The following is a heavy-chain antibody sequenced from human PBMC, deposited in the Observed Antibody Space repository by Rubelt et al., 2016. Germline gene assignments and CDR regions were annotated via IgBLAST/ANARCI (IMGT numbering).Heavy chain of an antibody. CDR1: GGSISSSTAYY. CDR2: IYYRGRT. V-gene: IGHV4-39*01. CDR3: ARQGAYKFDY. J-gene: IGHJ4*02. D-gene: IGHD1-1*01. Sequence: QLQLQESGPGLVKPSETLSLTCTVSGGSISSSTAYYWAWIRQPPGKGLGWIGNIYYRGRTYYNPALKSRGPISVDPSKNQFSLKRSFVIASDTAVYYCARQGAYKFDYWGQGTLVTVSS.